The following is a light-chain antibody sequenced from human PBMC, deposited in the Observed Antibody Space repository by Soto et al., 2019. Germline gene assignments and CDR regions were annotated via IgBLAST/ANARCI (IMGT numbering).Light chain of an antibody. CDR3: QQRSNWPRT. J-gene: IGKJ1*01. V-gene: IGKV3D-20*02. CDR1: QSVSSSY. CDR2: GAS. Sequence: PGERVTLSCRASQSVSSSYLTWYQQKPGQAPRLLIYGASTRATSIPARFSGSGSGTDFTLTISSLEPEDFAVYYCQQRSNWPRTFGQGT.